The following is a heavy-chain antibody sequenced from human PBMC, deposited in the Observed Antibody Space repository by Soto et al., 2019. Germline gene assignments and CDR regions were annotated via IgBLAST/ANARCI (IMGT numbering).Heavy chain of an antibody. J-gene: IGHJ6*02. CDR2: ISSSSNYI. CDR1: GFSFANYN. CDR3: ARVGVTTAYNVGMDV. Sequence: GGCLRLSCAGPGFSFANYNMKWGRQAPGKGLEWVSSISSSSNYIYYADSVQGRFTISRDNSKNSLYLQMNSLRAEDTAVYCCARVGVTTAYNVGMDVSGQGTTVTVCS. D-gene: IGHD1-1*01. V-gene: IGHV3-21*01.